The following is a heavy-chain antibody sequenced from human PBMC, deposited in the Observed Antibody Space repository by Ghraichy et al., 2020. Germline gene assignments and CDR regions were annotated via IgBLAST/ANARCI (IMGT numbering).Heavy chain of an antibody. J-gene: IGHJ4*02. V-gene: IGHV1-2*02. CDR1: GYTFTGYF. Sequence: ASVKVSCKASGYTFTGYFMNWVRQAPGQGLEWMGSINPDSGATNYVQKFQGRVTMTRDTSISTAYMELSRLRSDDTAVYYCAPGYLFGRFDYWGQGTLVTVSS. CDR2: INPDSGAT. CDR3: APGYLFGRFDY. D-gene: IGHD5-18*01.